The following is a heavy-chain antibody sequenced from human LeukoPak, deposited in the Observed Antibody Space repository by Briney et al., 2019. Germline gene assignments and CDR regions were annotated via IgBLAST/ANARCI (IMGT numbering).Heavy chain of an antibody. Sequence: GGSLRLSCAASGFSLSSYGMHWVRPAPRKGLEWVAFIRCDGSNKYYADSVKGRFTISRDNSKNTLYLQMNSLRAEDTAVYYCARDQGGVGYWGQGTLVTVSS. CDR3: ARDQGGVGY. CDR1: GFSLSSYG. CDR2: IRCDGSNK. J-gene: IGHJ4*02. V-gene: IGHV3-30*02. D-gene: IGHD3-16*01.